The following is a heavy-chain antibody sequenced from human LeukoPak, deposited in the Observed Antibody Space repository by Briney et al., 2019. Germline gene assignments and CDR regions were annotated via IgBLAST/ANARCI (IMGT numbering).Heavy chain of an antibody. V-gene: IGHV4-59*01. Sequence: SETLSLTCTVSGGSISSYYWSWIRQPPGKGLEWIGYIYYSGSTSYNPSLKSRVTISVDTSKNQFSLKLSSVTAADTAVYYCARDRGDSSGWRGISEWGQGTLVTVSS. CDR3: ARDRGDSSGWRGISE. J-gene: IGHJ4*02. CDR2: IYYSGST. CDR1: GGSISSYY. D-gene: IGHD6-19*01.